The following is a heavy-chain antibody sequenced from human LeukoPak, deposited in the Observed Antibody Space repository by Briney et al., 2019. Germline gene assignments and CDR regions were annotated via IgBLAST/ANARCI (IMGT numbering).Heavy chain of an antibody. Sequence: GGSLRLSCAASGFTVSSNYMSWVRQAPGKGLEWVSVIYSGGSTYYADSVKGRFTISRDNSKNTLYLQMNSLRAEDRAVYYCAKDFKQYPSGDWGQGTLVTVSS. D-gene: IGHD3-10*01. CDR1: GFTVSSNY. V-gene: IGHV3-66*01. CDR3: AKDFKQYPSGD. J-gene: IGHJ4*02. CDR2: IYSGGST.